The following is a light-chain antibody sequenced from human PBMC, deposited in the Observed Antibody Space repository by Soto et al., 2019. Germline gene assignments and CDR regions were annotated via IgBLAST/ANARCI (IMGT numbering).Light chain of an antibody. CDR3: SSYTGAYTLV. Sequence: QSVLAQPASVSGSPGQSIAISCTGTSSDVGAYNYVSWYQQHPGKAPKLIVHEVSDRPSGVSDRFSGSKSGNTASLTISGLQAEDEAVYYCSSYTGAYTLVFGTGTKLTVL. J-gene: IGLJ1*01. V-gene: IGLV2-14*01. CDR2: EVS. CDR1: SSDVGAYNY.